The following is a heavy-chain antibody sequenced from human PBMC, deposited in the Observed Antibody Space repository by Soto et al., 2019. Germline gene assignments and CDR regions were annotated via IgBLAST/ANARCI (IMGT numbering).Heavy chain of an antibody. CDR1: GFTFSCYA. J-gene: IGHJ3*02. CDR2: ISGSGGST. Sequence: EVQLLESGGGLVQPGGSLRLSCVASGFTFSCYAMSWVRQAPGKGLEWVSVISGSGGSTYYADSVKGRFTISRDNSKNTLYLQMNSLRAEDTAVYYCAKDPVGKPRSGFGAFDIWGQGTMVTVSS. D-gene: IGHD3-3*01. CDR3: AKDPVGKPRSGFGAFDI. V-gene: IGHV3-23*01.